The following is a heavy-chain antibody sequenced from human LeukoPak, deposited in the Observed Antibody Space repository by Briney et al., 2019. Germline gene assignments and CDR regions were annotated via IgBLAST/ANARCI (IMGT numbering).Heavy chain of an antibody. Sequence: GGSLRLSCAASGFTFNSYAMNWVRQAPGAGLEWVASISGAGTFIYYAHSVKGRFTISSDNTKNSLYLQMNGLRAEDTAVYYCTRSSMAALAVDSWGQGTLVTVSS. CDR3: TRSSMAALAVDS. CDR1: GFTFNSYA. D-gene: IGHD6-6*01. V-gene: IGHV3-21*01. J-gene: IGHJ4*02. CDR2: ISGAGTFI.